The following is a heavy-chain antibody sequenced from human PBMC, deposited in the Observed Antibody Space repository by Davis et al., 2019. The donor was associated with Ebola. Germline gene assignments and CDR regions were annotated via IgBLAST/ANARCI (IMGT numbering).Heavy chain of an antibody. CDR1: GFTFSSYA. CDR3: AKDRLEICSSTSCHLYYYYGMDV. J-gene: IGHJ6*02. CDR2: ISYDGSNK. D-gene: IGHD2-2*01. Sequence: GESLKISCAASGFTFSSYAMHWVRQAPGKGLEWVAVISYDGSNKYYADSVKGRFTISRDNSKNTLYLQMNSLRAEYTAVYYCAKDRLEICSSTSCHLYYYYGMDVWGQGTTVTVSS. V-gene: IGHV3-30-3*01.